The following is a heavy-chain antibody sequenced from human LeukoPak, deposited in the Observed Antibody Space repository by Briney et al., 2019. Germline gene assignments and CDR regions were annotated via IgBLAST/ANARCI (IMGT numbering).Heavy chain of an antibody. CDR1: GFTFDDYA. CDR3: AKEDYYDSSGPGGY. Sequence: GGSLRLSCAASGFTFDDYAMHWVRQAPGKGLEWVSLISGDGGSTYYADSVKGRFTISRDNSKTSLYLQMNSLRTEDTALYYCAKEDYYDSSGPGGYWGQGTLVTVSS. D-gene: IGHD3-22*01. J-gene: IGHJ4*02. CDR2: ISGDGGST. V-gene: IGHV3-43*02.